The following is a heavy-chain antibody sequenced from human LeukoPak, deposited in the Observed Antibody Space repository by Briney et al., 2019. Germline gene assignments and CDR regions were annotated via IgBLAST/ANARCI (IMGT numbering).Heavy chain of an antibody. J-gene: IGHJ4*02. CDR2: ISGSGAST. D-gene: IGHD5-18*01. CDR3: AKGGHTYGDY. Sequence: GGSLRLSCAASGFTFSSYGMSWVRQAPGKGLEWVSGISGSGASTSYADSVKGRFTISRDNSKSTLYLQMNSLRADDTALCYCAKGGHTYGDYWGQGTLVTVSS. V-gene: IGHV3-23*01. CDR1: GFTFSSYG.